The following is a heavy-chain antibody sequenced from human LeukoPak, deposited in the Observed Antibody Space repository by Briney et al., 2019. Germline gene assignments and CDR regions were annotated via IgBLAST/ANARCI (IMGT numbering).Heavy chain of an antibody. CDR3: ARVAVGAIYYYMDV. J-gene: IGHJ6*03. D-gene: IGHD1-26*01. Sequence: GGSLRLSCAASGFTFSSYWMHWVRHAPGKGLVWVSRINTDGSSTSYADSVKGRFTISRDNAKNTLYLQMNSLRAEDTAVYYCARVAVGAIYYYMDVWGKGTTVTVSS. CDR2: INTDGSST. CDR1: GFTFSSYW. V-gene: IGHV3-74*01.